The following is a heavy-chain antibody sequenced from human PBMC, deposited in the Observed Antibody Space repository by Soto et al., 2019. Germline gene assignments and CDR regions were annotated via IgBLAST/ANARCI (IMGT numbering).Heavy chain of an antibody. V-gene: IGHV2-5*02. D-gene: IGHD6-25*01. CDR2: IYWDDDK. Sequence: QITLKESGPTLVKPTQTLTLTCTFSGFSLTTGGVGVSWIRQPPGKALEWLALIYWDDDKWYNPALKSRLTITKDTSKNQVVLIMTNMDPVDTATSYCAHPIAAGFDYWGQGTLVTVSS. CDR3: AHPIAAGFDY. CDR1: GFSLTTGGVG. J-gene: IGHJ4*02.